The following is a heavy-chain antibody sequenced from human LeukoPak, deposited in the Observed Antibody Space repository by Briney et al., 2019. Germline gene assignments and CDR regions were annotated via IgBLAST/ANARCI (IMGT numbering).Heavy chain of an antibody. CDR3: ARGGSYSYGFDP. D-gene: IGHD5-18*01. V-gene: IGHV4-34*01. CDR2: ITYSGST. CDR1: AGSFSGYY. J-gene: IGHJ5*02. Sequence: SVTLSLTCAVYAGSFSGYYWRCIRQPPGKGLEWIGEITYSGSTNYNPSLKSRVTRSVDTSKNQFSLKLSSVTAADTAVYYCARGGSYSYGFDPWGQGNLVTVSS.